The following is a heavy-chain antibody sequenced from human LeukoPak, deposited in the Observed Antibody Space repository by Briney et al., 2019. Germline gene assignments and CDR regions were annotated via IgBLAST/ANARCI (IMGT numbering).Heavy chain of an antibody. CDR3: ARDPHITMVRGVTHNWCDP. J-gene: IGHJ5*02. CDR1: GYTFTSYG. Sequence: ASVKVSCKASGYTFTSYGISWVRQAPGQGLEWMGWISAYNGNTNYAQKLQGRVTMTTDTSTSTAYMELRSLRSDDTAVYYCARDPHITMVRGVTHNWCDPWGQGTVLTVSS. CDR2: ISAYNGNT. D-gene: IGHD3-10*01. V-gene: IGHV1-18*01.